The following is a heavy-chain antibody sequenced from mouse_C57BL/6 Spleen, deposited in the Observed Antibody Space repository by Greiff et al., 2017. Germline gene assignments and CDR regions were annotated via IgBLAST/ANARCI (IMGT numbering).Heavy chain of an antibody. J-gene: IGHJ2*01. CDR2: IDPETGGT. CDR3: TKSYYYGIDY. V-gene: IGHV1-15*01. Sequence: QVQLQQSGAELVRPGASVTLSCKASGYTFTDYEMHWVKQTPVHGLEWIGAIDPETGGTAYNQKFKGKAILTADKSSSTAYMELRSLTSEDSAVYYCTKSYYYGIDYWGQGTTLTVSS. D-gene: IGHD1-1*01. CDR1: GYTFTDYE.